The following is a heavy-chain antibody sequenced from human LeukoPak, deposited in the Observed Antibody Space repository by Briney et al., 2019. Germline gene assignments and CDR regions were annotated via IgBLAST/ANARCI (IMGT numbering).Heavy chain of an antibody. D-gene: IGHD6-13*01. CDR3: AKEMLTAAGTTWYGMDV. V-gene: IGHV3-9*01. CDR1: GFTFDDYA. CDR2: ISWNSGSI. J-gene: IGHJ6*02. Sequence: GGSLRLSCAASGFTFDDYAVHWVRQAPGKGLEWVSGISWNSGSIGYADSVKGRFTISRDNAKNSLYLQMNSLRAEDTALYYCAKEMLTAAGTTWYGMDVWGQGTTVTVSS.